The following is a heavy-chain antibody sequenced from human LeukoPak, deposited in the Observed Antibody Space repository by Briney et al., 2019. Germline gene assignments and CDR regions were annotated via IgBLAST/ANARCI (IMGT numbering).Heavy chain of an antibody. CDR1: GFTFRNYN. J-gene: IGHJ4*02. CDR3: ARSTFYYDSSGYSSGHFDY. CDR2: LSSSSSYI. D-gene: IGHD3-22*01. Sequence: GGSLRLSCAAFGFTFRNYNMNWVRQAPGKGLEWVSSLSSSSSYIYYADSVKGRFTISRDNAKKSLYLQMNSLRAEDTAVYYCARSTFYYDSSGYSSGHFDYWGQGTLVTVSS. V-gene: IGHV3-21*01.